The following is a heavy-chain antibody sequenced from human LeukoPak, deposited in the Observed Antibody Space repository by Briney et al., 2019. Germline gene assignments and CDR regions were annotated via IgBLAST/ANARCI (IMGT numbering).Heavy chain of an antibody. CDR2: INPNSGGT. Sequence: ASVKVSCKASGYTFTAYYMHWVRQAPGQGLEWMGWINPNSGGTNYAQKFQGRVTMTRDTSISTAYMELSRLRSDDTAVYYCARGFCGGDCYLSYNWFDPWGQGTLVTVSS. D-gene: IGHD2-21*02. CDR3: ARGFCGGDCYLSYNWFDP. J-gene: IGHJ5*02. CDR1: GYTFTAYY. V-gene: IGHV1-2*02.